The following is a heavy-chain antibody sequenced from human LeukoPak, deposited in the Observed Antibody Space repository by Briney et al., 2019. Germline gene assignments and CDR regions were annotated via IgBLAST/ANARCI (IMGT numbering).Heavy chain of an antibody. CDR1: GFTFSSYS. CDR2: ISSSSSYI. CDR3: ARDPAYCGGDCYPFDY. V-gene: IGHV3-21*01. Sequence: PGGSLRLSCAASGFTFSSYSMNWVRQAPGKGLEWASSISSSSSYIYYADSVKGRFTISRDNAKNSLYLQMNSLRAEDTAVYYCARDPAYCGGDCYPFDYWGQGTLVTVSS. D-gene: IGHD2-21*01. J-gene: IGHJ4*02.